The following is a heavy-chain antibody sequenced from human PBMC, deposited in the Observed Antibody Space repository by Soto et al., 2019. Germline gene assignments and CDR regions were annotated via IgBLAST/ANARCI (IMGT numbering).Heavy chain of an antibody. CDR1: GGSFSGYY. CDR3: ARALNSLGWKTYRTPNWFDP. V-gene: IGHV4-34*01. Sequence: QVQLQQWGAGLLKPSETLSLTCAVYGGSFSGYYWSWIRQPPGKGLEWIGEINHSGSTNYNPSLKSRVTISVDTSKNQFSLKLSSVTAADTAVYYCARALNSLGWKTYRTPNWFDPWGQGTLVTVSS. J-gene: IGHJ5*02. CDR2: INHSGST. D-gene: IGHD1-1*01.